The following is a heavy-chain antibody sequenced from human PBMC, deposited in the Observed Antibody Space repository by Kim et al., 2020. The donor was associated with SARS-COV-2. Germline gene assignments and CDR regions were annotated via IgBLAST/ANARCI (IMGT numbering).Heavy chain of an antibody. J-gene: IGHJ6*02. Sequence: ASVKVSCKASGYTFTGYYMHWVRQAPGQGLEWMGRINPNSGGTNYAQKIQGRVTMTRDTSISTAYMELSRLRSDDTAVYYCARLKVTEYYDILTGYSPLYYYYGMDVWGQGPTVTVPS. D-gene: IGHD3-9*01. CDR1: GYTFTGYY. CDR2: INPNSGGT. CDR3: ARLKVTEYYDILTGYSPLYYYYGMDV. V-gene: IGHV1-2*06.